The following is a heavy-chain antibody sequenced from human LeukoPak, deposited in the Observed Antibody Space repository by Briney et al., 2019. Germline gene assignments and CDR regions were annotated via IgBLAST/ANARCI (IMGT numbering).Heavy chain of an antibody. CDR3: ARDLGMQYSWFDP. CDR1: AYTFTGYY. V-gene: IGHV1-2*02. J-gene: IGHJ5*02. CDR2: INPNSGGT. D-gene: IGHD2-8*01. Sequence: ASVKVSCKASAYTFTGYYMHWVRQAPGQGLEWMGWINPNSGGTNCAQKFQGRVTMTRDTSISTAYMGLSGLRSDDTAVYYCARDLGMQYSWFDPWGQGTLVTVSS.